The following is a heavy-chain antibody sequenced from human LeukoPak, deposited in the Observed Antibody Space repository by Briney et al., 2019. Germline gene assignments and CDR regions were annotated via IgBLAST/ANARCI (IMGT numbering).Heavy chain of an antibody. CDR3: VFFYTGLKIPY. CDR1: GFTFNAYW. V-gene: IGHV3-74*01. CDR2: INPEGITS. J-gene: IGHJ4*02. Sequence: GGSLRLSCAASGFTFNAYWLHWGRQAPGTGLVLVSDINPEGITSNYADSVRGRFTISRDNAQNTLYLQMDGLRAEDTGIYYCVFFYTGLKIPYWGQGALVTVS. D-gene: IGHD3/OR15-3a*01.